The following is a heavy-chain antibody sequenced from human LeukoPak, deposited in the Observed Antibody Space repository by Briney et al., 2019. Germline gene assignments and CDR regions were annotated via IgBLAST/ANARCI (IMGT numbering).Heavy chain of an antibody. CDR2: MNPNSGNT. D-gene: IGHD3-3*01. CDR3: ARDQSRIFGVVINFFDY. J-gene: IGHJ4*02. Sequence: ASVKVSCKASGYTFTSYDINWVRQATGQGLEWMGWMNPNSGNTDYAQKFQGRVTMTRDTSISTAYMELSRLRSDDTAVYYCARDQSRIFGVVINFFDYWGQGTLVTVSS. CDR1: GYTFTSYD. V-gene: IGHV1-8*01.